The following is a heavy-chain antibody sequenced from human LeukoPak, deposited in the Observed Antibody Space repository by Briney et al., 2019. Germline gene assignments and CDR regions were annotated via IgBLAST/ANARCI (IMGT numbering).Heavy chain of an antibody. CDR3: AKRGEGPLDY. D-gene: IGHD3-10*01. J-gene: IGHJ4*02. CDR1: GFTFSSYA. CDR2: ISGSGGST. Sequence: GGSLRLSCAASGFTFSSYAMSWVRQAPGKGLEWVSAISGSGGSTYYADSVKGRFAISRDNSKNTLYLQMHSLRAEDTDVYYCAKRGEGPLDYWGQGTLVTVSS. V-gene: IGHV3-23*01.